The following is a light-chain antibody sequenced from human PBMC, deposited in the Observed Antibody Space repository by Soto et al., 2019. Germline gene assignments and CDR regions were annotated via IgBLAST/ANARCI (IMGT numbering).Light chain of an antibody. CDR1: SSDVGGYNY. V-gene: IGLV2-8*01. J-gene: IGLJ2*01. CDR2: EVT. Sequence: QSALTQPPSASGSPGQSVTISCTGTSSDVGGYNYVSWYQQQPGKAPKLMIYEVTKRPSGVPVRFSGSRSGNTASLTVSGLQAEDEADYYCSSYVGNNNVVFGGGTKLTVL. CDR3: SSYVGNNNVV.